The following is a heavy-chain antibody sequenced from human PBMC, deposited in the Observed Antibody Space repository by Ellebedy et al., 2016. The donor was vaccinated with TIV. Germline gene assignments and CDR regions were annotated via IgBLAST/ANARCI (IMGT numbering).Heavy chain of an antibody. CDR1: GGSVSRNY. V-gene: IGHV4-34*01. D-gene: IGHD5-24*01. J-gene: IGHJ4*02. CDR3: ARRQGGWLQSTKYYFDY. CDR2: INHSGST. Sequence: GSLRLSCTVSGGSVSRNYWSWIRQPPGKGLEWIGEINHSGSTNYNPSLKSRVTISVDTSKNQFSLKLSSLTAADTAVYYCARRQGGWLQSTKYYFDYWGQGTLVTVSS.